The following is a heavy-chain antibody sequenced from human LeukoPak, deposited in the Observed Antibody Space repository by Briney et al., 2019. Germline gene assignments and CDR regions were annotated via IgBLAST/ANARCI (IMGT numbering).Heavy chain of an antibody. CDR1: GFTFSSYA. D-gene: IGHD3-22*01. CDR2: ISYDGSNK. J-gene: IGHJ4*02. CDR3: ARAYYYDSSGYYYDAYFDY. V-gene: IGHV3-30-3*01. Sequence: GRSLRLSCAASGFTFSSYAMHWVRQAPGKGLEWVAVISYDGSNKYYADSVKGRFTISRDNSKNTLYLQMNSLRAEDTAVYYCARAYYYDSSGYYYDAYFDYWGQGTLVTVSS.